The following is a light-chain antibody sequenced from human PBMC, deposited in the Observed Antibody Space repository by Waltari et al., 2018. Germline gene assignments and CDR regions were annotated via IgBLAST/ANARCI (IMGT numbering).Light chain of an antibody. CDR2: LGS. V-gene: IGKV2-28*01. Sequence: DIVMTQSPLSLPVTPGEPASISCRSSQSLLRSNGENYLEWYLQKPGQPPQLLIYLGSNRASGVPDRFSGSGSGTDFTLQSDRVAADDVGIYYCMQGLEPPYTFGQGTKLEIK. CDR3: MQGLEPPYT. J-gene: IGKJ2*01. CDR1: QSLLRSNGENY.